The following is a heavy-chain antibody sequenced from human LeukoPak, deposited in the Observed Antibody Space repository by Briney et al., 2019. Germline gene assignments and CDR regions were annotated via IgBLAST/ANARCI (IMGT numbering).Heavy chain of an antibody. CDR2: IRTTDYGGTA. Sequence: PGGSLRLSCSASGFTFADQPFTWVRQAPGKGLEWVAFIRTTDYGGTAEYATSVKGRFTVSRDDSKSMVYLQMDSLQSEDTAVYYCCRGYATLPCWGQGTLVTVSS. CDR3: CRGYATLPC. V-gene: IGHV3-49*04. CDR1: GFTFADQP. D-gene: IGHD5-12*01. J-gene: IGHJ4*02.